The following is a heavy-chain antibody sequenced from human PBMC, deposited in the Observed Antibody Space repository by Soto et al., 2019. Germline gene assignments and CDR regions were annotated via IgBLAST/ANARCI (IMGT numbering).Heavy chain of an antibody. Sequence: QVQLVQSGAEVKKPGSSVKVSCKASGGTFSTSGINWVRQAPGQGLEWMGGIIPIFGTANYAQKFQGRVTITADESTSIAYMELSSLKSEHTAVYFCARERRGSYCSSTSCFFDYWGQGTLVTVSS. V-gene: IGHV1-69*01. CDR2: IIPIFGTA. CDR3: ARERRGSYCSSTSCFFDY. J-gene: IGHJ4*02. D-gene: IGHD2-2*01. CDR1: GGTFSTSG.